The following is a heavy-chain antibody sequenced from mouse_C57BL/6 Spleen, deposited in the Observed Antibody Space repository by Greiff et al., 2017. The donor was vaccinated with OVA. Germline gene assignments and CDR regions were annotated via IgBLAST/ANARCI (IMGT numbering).Heavy chain of an antibody. CDR3: ARSDGYYFAD. CDR1: GYTFTDYY. J-gene: IGHJ3*01. D-gene: IGHD2-3*01. Sequence: EVQLQQSGPELVKPGASVKISCKASGYTFTDYYMNWVKQSHGKSLEWIGDINPNNGGTSYNQKFKGKATLTVDKSSSTAYMELRSLTSEDSAVYYCARSDGYYFADWGQGTLVTVSA. CDR2: INPNNGGT. V-gene: IGHV1-26*01.